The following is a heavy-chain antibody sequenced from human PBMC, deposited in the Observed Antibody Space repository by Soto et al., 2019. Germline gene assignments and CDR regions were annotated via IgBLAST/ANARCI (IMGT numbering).Heavy chain of an antibody. J-gene: IGHJ4*02. V-gene: IGHV4-31*03. CDR2: IYYGEST. Sequence: QVQLQESGPGLVKPSQTLSLTCTVSGGSISSGGYYWSWVRQHPGKGLEWFGYIYYGESTYSNPSLKSRVTISIDTSKNQFSLKLSSVTAADTAVYYCARYFDWNFDYWGQGTLVTVSS. D-gene: IGHD3-9*01. CDR3: ARYFDWNFDY. CDR1: GGSISSGGYY.